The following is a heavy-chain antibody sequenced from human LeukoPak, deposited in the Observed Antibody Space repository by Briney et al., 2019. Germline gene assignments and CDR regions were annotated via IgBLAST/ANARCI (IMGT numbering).Heavy chain of an antibody. CDR3: ATVDTEHYFDY. Sequence: GGSLRLSCAAAGFTFSSYSMNWVRQAPGKGLEWVSSISSSSSYIYYADSVKGRFTISRDNAKNSLYLQMNSLRAEDTAVYYCATVDTEHYFDYWGQGTLVTVSS. V-gene: IGHV3-21*01. J-gene: IGHJ4*02. CDR1: GFTFSSYS. CDR2: ISSSSSYI. D-gene: IGHD5-18*01.